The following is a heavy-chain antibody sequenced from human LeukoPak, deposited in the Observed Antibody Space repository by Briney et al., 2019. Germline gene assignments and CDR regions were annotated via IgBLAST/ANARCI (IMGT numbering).Heavy chain of an antibody. CDR1: GGSISSGGYY. V-gene: IGHV4-31*03. D-gene: IGHD6-13*01. CDR2: MYDSGST. J-gene: IGHJ5*02. CDR3: ARDEGRAAGLFDP. Sequence: SETLSLTCTVSGGSISSGGYYWSWIRQHPGKGLEWLGYMYDSGSTYYNPSLKSRLSISVDTSRNQFSLKLSSVTAADTAIYYCARDEGRAAGLFDPWGQGTLVTVSS.